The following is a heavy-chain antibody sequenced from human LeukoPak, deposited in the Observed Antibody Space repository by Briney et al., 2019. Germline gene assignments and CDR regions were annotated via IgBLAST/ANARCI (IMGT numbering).Heavy chain of an antibody. Sequence: SETLSLTCAVYGGSFSGYYWSWIRQPPGKGLEWIGEINHSGSTNYNPSPKSRVTISVDTSKNQFSLKLRSVTAADTAVHFCARGRVSSSTWYSTYYYYFYMDVWGKGTTVTVSS. D-gene: IGHD1-1*01. CDR3: ARGRVSSSTWYSTYYYYFYMDV. V-gene: IGHV4-34*01. CDR2: INHSGST. J-gene: IGHJ6*03. CDR1: GGSFSGYY.